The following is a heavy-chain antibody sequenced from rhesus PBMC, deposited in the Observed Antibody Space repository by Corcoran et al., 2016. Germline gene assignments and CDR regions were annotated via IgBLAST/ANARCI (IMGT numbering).Heavy chain of an antibody. J-gene: IGHJ4*01. CDR2: IYGSGSST. Sequence: QLQLQESGPGLVKPSETLSVTCAVSGGSISSSYWSWIRQAPGKGLEWIGYIYGSGSSTNYNPPLKRRVTLSVDTSKNQLSLKLSSVTTADTAVYYCARDRCTGSGCYGTFDYWGQGVLVTVSS. V-gene: IGHV4-169*02. CDR1: GGSISSSY. CDR3: ARDRCTGSGCYGTFDY. D-gene: IGHD2-21*01.